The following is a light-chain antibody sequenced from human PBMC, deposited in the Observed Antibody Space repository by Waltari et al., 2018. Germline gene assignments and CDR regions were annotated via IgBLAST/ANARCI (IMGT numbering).Light chain of an antibody. Sequence: QPVLTQQPSMSGAPGQKVTIPCTGGSSNFGAGYDVQWYQQFPGTAPKLLIFGNTNRPASVPRRFSGSRSGTSASLSIAGLQSEDEAFYSCQSFASSLSASVFGLGTNLTVL. CDR3: QSFASSLSASV. V-gene: IGLV1-40*01. J-gene: IGLJ3*02. CDR1: SSNFGAGYD. CDR2: GNT.